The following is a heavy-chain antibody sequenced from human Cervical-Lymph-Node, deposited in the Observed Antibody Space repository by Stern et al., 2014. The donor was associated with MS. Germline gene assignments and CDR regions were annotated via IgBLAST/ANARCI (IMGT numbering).Heavy chain of an antibody. CDR3: ARRRRYGSGRYHFDY. CDR1: GFSLSNGVG. CDR2: TFWDDER. V-gene: IGHV2-5*02. Sequence: QVTLRESGPTLVKPTQTLTLTCTFSGFSLSNGVGVAWIRQPPGKALELLALTFWDDERRYSPSLTSRLTITKDTSKNQVVLTMTNMDPVDTATYYCARRRRYGSGRYHFDYWGQGILVTVSS. D-gene: IGHD6-19*01. J-gene: IGHJ4*02.